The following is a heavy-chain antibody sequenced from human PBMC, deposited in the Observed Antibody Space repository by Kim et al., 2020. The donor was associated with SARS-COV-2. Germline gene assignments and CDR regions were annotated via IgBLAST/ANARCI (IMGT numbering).Heavy chain of an antibody. CDR3: AKYGPTVTTRVFDY. J-gene: IGHJ4*02. Sequence: GGSLRLSCAASGFTFSNYAMTWVRQAPGKGLDWVSSISGDGDYTYYADSAKGRFTISRDNSRNTLHLQMNSLRADDTAIYYCAKYGPTVTTRVFDYWGQGTLVTVSS. CDR1: GFTFSNYA. V-gene: IGHV3-23*01. CDR2: ISGDGDYT. D-gene: IGHD4-17*01.